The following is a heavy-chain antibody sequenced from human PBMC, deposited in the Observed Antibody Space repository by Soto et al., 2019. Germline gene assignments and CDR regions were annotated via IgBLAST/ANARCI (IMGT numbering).Heavy chain of an antibody. CDR2: ISGSGGNT. J-gene: IGHJ4*02. V-gene: IGHV3-23*01. CDR1: GFTFSSYA. D-gene: IGHD2-15*01. CDR3: AKVVGRCCGGSCYGGYFDY. Sequence: GGSLRLSCAASGFTFSSYAMSWVRQAPGKGLEWASTISGSGGNTYYADSVKGRFTISRDNSKNTMYLQMNSLRAEDTAVYYGAKVVGRCCGGSCYGGYFDYWGQGTLVTVSS.